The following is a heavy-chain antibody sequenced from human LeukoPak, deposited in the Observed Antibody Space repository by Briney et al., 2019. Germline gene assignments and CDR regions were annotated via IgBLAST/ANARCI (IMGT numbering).Heavy chain of an antibody. CDR1: GGTFSSYA. CDR3: ARSYYDILTGQSEYYFDY. J-gene: IGHJ4*02. Sequence: SVKVSCKASGGTFSSYAISWVRQAPGQGLEWMGGIIPIFGTANYAQKFQGRVTITTDESTSTAYMELSSLRSEDTTVYYCARSYYDILTGQSEYYFDYWGQGTLVTVSS. CDR2: IIPIFGTA. V-gene: IGHV1-69*05. D-gene: IGHD3-9*01.